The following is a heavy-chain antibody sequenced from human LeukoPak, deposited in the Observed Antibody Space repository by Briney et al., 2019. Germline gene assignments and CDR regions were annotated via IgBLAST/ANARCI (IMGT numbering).Heavy chain of an antibody. CDR2: IHYSGST. J-gene: IGHJ4*02. V-gene: IGHV4-59*01. CDR1: GASISTYY. Sequence: SETLSLSCTVAGASISTYYWSWIRQPPAKGLEWIGDIHYSGSTNYNPSLKSRVTISVDTSKNQFSLKLSSVTAADTAVYYCARFYDRSGPHFDYWGQGTLVTVSP. D-gene: IGHD3-22*01. CDR3: ARFYDRSGPHFDY.